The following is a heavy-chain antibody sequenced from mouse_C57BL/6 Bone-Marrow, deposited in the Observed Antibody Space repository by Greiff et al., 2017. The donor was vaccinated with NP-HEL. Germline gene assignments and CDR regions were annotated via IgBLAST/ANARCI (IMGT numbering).Heavy chain of an antibody. CDR1: GYTFTSYG. D-gene: IGHD2-5*01. CDR2: IYPRSGNT. CDR3: ARPDSNYDAMDY. J-gene: IGHJ4*01. V-gene: IGHV1-81*01. Sequence: QVQLKESGAELARPGASVKLSCKASGYTFTSYGISWVKQRTGQGLEWIGEIYPRSGNTYYNEKFKGKATLTADKSSSTAYMELRSLTSEDSAVYFCARPDSNYDAMDYWGQGTSVTVSS.